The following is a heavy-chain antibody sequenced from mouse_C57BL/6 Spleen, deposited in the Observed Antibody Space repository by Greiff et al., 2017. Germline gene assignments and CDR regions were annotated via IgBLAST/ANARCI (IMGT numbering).Heavy chain of an antibody. Sequence: EVQLQQSGPELVKPGASVKISCKASGYTFTDYYMNWVKQSHGKSLEWIGDINPNNGGTSYNQKFKGKATLTVDKSSSTAYMELRSLTSEDSAVEYCARRYGSSYPFAYWGQGTLVTVSA. V-gene: IGHV1-26*01. CDR2: INPNNGGT. CDR1: GYTFTDYY. CDR3: ARRYGSSYPFAY. D-gene: IGHD1-1*01. J-gene: IGHJ3*01.